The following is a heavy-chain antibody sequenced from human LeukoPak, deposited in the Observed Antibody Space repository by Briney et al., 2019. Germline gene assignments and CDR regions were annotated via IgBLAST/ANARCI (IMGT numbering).Heavy chain of an antibody. CDR2: IYTSGST. J-gene: IGHJ6*03. CDR1: GGSISSGSYY. CDR3: ARAHGGSYMGFAYYYYYMDV. D-gene: IGHD1-26*01. V-gene: IGHV4-61*02. Sequence: KASETLSLTCTVSGGSISSGSYYWSWIRQPAGKGLEWIGRIYTSGSTNYNPSLKSRVTISVDTSKNQFSLKLSSVTAADTAVYYCARAHGGSYMGFAYYYYYMDVWGKGTTVTISS.